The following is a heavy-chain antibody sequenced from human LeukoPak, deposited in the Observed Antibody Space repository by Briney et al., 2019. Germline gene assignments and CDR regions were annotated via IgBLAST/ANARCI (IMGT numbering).Heavy chain of an antibody. CDR2: ISAGGST. CDR3: AKRGQYYYDSSGYYYQD. D-gene: IGHD3-22*01. CDR1: GFTFSSYA. V-gene: IGHV3-23*01. Sequence: PGGSLRLSCAASGFTFSSYAMSWVRQAPGKGLEWVSAISAGGSTYYADSVKGRFTISRDNSRNTLYLQMNSLRAEDTGDYYCAKRGQYYYDSSGYYYQDWGQGTLVIVSS. J-gene: IGHJ4*02.